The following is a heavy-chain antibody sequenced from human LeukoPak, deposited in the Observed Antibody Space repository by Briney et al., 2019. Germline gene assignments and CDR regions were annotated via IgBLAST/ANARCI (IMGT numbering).Heavy chain of an antibody. J-gene: IGHJ4*02. CDR2: IYYRGST. D-gene: IGHD3-22*01. CDR3: AREVGYYYDSSGYSYFDY. V-gene: IGHV4-59*01. CDR1: GGSISSYY. Sequence: SETLSLTCTVSGGSISSYYWSWIRQPPGKGLEWIGYIYYRGSTNYNPSLKSRVTISVGTSKNQFSLKLSSVTAADTAVYYCAREVGYYYDSSGYSYFDYWGQGTLVTVSS.